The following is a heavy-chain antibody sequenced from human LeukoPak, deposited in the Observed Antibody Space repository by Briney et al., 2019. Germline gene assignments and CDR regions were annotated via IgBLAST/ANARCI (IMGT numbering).Heavy chain of an antibody. J-gene: IGHJ4*02. V-gene: IGHV4-38-2*02. CDR1: GYTISTGYY. D-gene: IGHD3-10*01. CDR3: ARVLDYYGSGSRDFDY. Sequence: SSETLSLTCTVSGYTISTGYYWGWIRQPPGKGLEWIGSIYHSGSTFYNPSLNSRLTMSVDTSKNSFSLKLSSVTAADTAVYYCARVLDYYGSGSRDFDYWGQGTLVTVSS. CDR2: IYHSGST.